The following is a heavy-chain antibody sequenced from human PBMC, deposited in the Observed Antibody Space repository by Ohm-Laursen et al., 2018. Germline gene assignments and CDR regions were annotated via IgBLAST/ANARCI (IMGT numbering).Heavy chain of an antibody. D-gene: IGHD2-8*02. V-gene: IGHV3-23*01. Sequence: SLRLSCAASGFTSGFTFSNYAMSWVRQAPGKGLEWVSALSGSGGSTYYADSVKGRFTISRDNSKDTLFLQMNSLRAEDTAVYYCAKARGCNRGACYFDYWGQGTLVTVSS. CDR2: LSGSGGST. CDR3: AKARGCNRGACYFDY. CDR1: GFTFSNYA. J-gene: IGHJ4*03.